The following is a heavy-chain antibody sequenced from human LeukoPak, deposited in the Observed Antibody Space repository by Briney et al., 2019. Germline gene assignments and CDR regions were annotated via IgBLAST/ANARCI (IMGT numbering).Heavy chain of an antibody. V-gene: IGHV7-4-1*02. CDR3: ARPYCSGGSCYGGRRFDP. J-gene: IGHJ5*02. Sequence: ASVKVSCKASGYTFTRYGINWVRQAPGQGLEWMGWINTNTGNPTYAQGFTGRFVFSVDTSVTTAYLQISSLQAEDTAVYYCARPYCSGGSCYGGRRFDPWGQGTLVTVSS. D-gene: IGHD2-15*01. CDR2: INTNTGNP. CDR1: GYTFTRYG.